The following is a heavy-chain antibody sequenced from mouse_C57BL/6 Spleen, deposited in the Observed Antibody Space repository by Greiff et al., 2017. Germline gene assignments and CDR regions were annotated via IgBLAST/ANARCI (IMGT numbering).Heavy chain of an antibody. CDR2: ISSGGSYT. Sequence: EVMLVESGGDLVKPGGSLKLSCAASGFTFSSYGMSWVRQTPDKRLEWVATISSGGSYTYYPDSVKGRFAISRDNAKNTLYLQMSSLKSEDTAMYYCASHGSSFHYFDYWGQGTTLTVSS. V-gene: IGHV5-6*02. D-gene: IGHD1-1*01. CDR3: ASHGSSFHYFDY. CDR1: GFTFSSYG. J-gene: IGHJ2*01.